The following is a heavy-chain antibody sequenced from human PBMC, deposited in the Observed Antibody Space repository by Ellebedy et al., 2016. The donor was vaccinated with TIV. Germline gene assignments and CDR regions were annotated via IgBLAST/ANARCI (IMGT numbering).Heavy chain of an antibody. CDR2: IIPILGIA. J-gene: IGHJ4*02. V-gene: IGHV1-69*04. D-gene: IGHD4-17*01. Sequence: AASVKVSCKASGGTFSSYAISWVRQAPGQGLEWMGRIIPILGIANYAQKFQGRVTMTRNTSISTAYMELSSLRSEDTAVYYCARVRDFGDYGYWGQGTLVTVSS. CDR3: ARVRDFGDYGY. CDR1: GGTFSSYA.